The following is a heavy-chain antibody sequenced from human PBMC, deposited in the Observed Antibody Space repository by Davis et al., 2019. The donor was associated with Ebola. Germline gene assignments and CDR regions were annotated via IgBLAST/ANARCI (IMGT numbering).Heavy chain of an antibody. CDR1: GYTFTSYG. Sequence: ASVKVSCKASGYTFTSYGISWVRQAPGQGLEWMGWISAYNGNTNYAQKLQGRVTMTRDTSTSTVYMELSSLRSEDTAVYYCARYLAALGLFDYWGQGTLVTVSS. CDR2: ISAYNGNT. V-gene: IGHV1-18*01. D-gene: IGHD6-6*01. J-gene: IGHJ4*02. CDR3: ARYLAALGLFDY.